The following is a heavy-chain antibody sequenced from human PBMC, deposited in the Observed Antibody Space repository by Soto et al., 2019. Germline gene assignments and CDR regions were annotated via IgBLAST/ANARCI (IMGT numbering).Heavy chain of an antibody. CDR3: ARRGSGSYYDY. CDR1: GFTFSSYA. CDR2: ISGSGGSM. D-gene: IGHD1-26*01. V-gene: IGHV3-23*01. J-gene: IGHJ4*02. Sequence: PGVSLRLSFAASGFTFSSYAMRWVRQAPGKGLEWVSAISGSGGSMYYADSVKGRFTISRDNSKDTLYLQMNSLRAEDTAVYYCARRGSGSYYDYWGQGTLVTVSS.